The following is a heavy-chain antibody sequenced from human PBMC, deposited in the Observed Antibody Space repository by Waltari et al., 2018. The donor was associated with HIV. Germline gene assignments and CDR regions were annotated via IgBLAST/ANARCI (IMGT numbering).Heavy chain of an antibody. CDR3: ARRRGGSSSTKGFYYYMDV. J-gene: IGHJ6*03. CDR1: GYTFTSYA. CDR2: INTNTGNP. D-gene: IGHD6-6*01. Sequence: QVQLVQSGSALKKPGASVKVSCKASGYTFTSYAMTWVRQAHGHGLEWMGWINTNTGNPTYAQGFTGRFVFSLDTSVSTAYLQISSLKAEDTAVYYCARRRGGSSSTKGFYYYMDVWGKGTTVTVSS. V-gene: IGHV7-4-1*02.